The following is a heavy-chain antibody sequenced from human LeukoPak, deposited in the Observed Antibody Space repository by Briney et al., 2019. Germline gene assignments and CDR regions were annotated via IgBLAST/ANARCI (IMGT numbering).Heavy chain of an antibody. CDR1: GGSISSYY. CDR2: IYTSGST. CDR3: ARLGESYFDY. J-gene: IGHJ4*02. D-gene: IGHD2-21*01. Sequence: SETLSLTCTVSGGSISSYYWSWIRQPPGKGLEWIGYIYTSGSTNYNPSLKSRVTISVDTSKNQFPLKLSSVTAADTAVYYCARLGESYFDYWGQGTLVTVSS. V-gene: IGHV4-4*09.